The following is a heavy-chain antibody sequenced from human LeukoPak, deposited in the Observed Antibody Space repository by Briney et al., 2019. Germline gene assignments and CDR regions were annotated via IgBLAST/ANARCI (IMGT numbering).Heavy chain of an antibody. D-gene: IGHD6-6*01. V-gene: IGHV4-38-2*01. Sequence: SETLSLTCAVYGGSFSGDHWGWIRQPPGKGLEWIGSIYHSGSTYYNPSLKSRVTISVDTSKNQFSLKLSSVTAADTAVYYCARGSSSSGAFDIWGQGTMVTVSS. J-gene: IGHJ3*02. CDR3: ARGSSSSGAFDI. CDR2: IYHSGST. CDR1: GGSFSGDH.